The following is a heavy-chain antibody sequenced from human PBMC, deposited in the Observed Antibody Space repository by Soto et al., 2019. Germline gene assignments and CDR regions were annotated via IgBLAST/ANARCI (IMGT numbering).Heavy chain of an antibody. V-gene: IGHV1-18*01. CDR1: GYTFYSHS. J-gene: IGHJ6*02. CDR3: ARCIQQDYYYGMDV. CDR2: ISADNGNT. Sequence: QAQLVQSGAEVKKPGASVKVSCKASGYTFYSHSISWVRQAPRQGLEWMGRISADNGNTKYAQKFRGRVTLTTDTSTSTVYMELRNLRSDDTAVYYCARCIQQDYYYGMDVWGQGTTVTVSS. D-gene: IGHD5-18*01.